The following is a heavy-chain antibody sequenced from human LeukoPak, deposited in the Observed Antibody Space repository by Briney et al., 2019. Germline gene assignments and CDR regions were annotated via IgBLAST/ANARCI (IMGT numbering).Heavy chain of an antibody. D-gene: IGHD2-2*01. V-gene: IGHV4-59*08. J-gene: IGHJ4*02. CDR1: GGSVSSYY. CDR2: IYYSGST. Sequence: SETLSLTCTVSGGSVSSYYWSWIRQPPGKGLEWIGYIYYSGSTNYNPSLKSRVTISVDTSKDQFSLKLSSVTAADTAVYYCARHRDHCGSTSCYPNYFDYWGQGTLVTVSS. CDR3: ARHRDHCGSTSCYPNYFDY.